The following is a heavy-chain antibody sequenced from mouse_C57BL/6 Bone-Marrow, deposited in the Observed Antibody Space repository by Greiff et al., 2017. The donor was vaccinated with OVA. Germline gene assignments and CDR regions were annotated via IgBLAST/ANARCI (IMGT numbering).Heavy chain of an antibody. V-gene: IGHV14-4*01. CDR1: GFNINDDY. Sequence: VQLQQSGAELVRPGASVKLSCTASGFNINDDYMHWVKQRPEQGLEWIGWIDPENGDTEYASKFQGKATITADTSSNTAYLQLSSLTSEDTAVYYCTTRLFAYWGPGTLVTVSA. CDR2: IDPENGDT. J-gene: IGHJ3*01. CDR3: TTRLFAY.